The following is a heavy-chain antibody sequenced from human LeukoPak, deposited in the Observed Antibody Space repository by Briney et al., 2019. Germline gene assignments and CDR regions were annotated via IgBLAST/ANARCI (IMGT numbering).Heavy chain of an antibody. Sequence: GGSLRLSCAASGFTFNNYGMSWVRQAPGKGLEWVSEISNTCGSTYYGDSVQGRFTISRDNSENTLYLQMDSLRAEDTAIYYCAKGIDNRGNPFDYWGQGTLVTVST. J-gene: IGHJ4*02. CDR2: ISNTCGST. D-gene: IGHD2/OR15-2a*01. CDR1: GFTFNNYG. CDR3: AKGIDNRGNPFDY. V-gene: IGHV3-23*01.